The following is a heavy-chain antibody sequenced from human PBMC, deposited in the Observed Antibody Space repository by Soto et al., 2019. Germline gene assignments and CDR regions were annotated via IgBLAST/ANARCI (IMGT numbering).Heavy chain of an antibody. CDR2: INSDGSST. V-gene: IGHV3-74*01. J-gene: IGHJ2*01. CDR1: GFTFSSYW. Sequence: GGSLRLSCAASGFTFSSYWMHWVRQAPGKGLVWVSRINSDGSSTSYADSVKGRFTISRDNAKNTLYLQMNSLRAEDTAVYYCARVRVSCSSTSCPLLRWYFDLWGRGTLVTVSS. CDR3: ARVRVSCSSTSCPLLRWYFDL. D-gene: IGHD2-2*01.